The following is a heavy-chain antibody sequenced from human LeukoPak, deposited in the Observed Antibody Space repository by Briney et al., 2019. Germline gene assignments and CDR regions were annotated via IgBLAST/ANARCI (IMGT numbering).Heavy chain of an antibody. CDR1: GGSFSGYY. J-gene: IGHJ6*03. Sequence: SETLSLTCAVYGGSFSGYYWSWIRQPPGKGLEWIGEINHSGSTNYNPSLKSRVTISVDTSKNQFSLKLSSVTAADTAVYYRARGRRFYYYYYMDVWGKGTTVTVSS. CDR3: ARGRRFYYYYYMDV. V-gene: IGHV4-34*01. CDR2: INHSGST. D-gene: IGHD1-1*01.